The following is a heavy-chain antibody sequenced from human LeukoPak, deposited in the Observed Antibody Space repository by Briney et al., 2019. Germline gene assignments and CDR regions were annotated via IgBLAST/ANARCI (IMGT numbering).Heavy chain of an antibody. J-gene: IGHJ4*02. Sequence: SETLSLTCTVSGASISSYYWSWIRQPPGKGLEWIAYIYYSGITNYNPSLKSRVTISVDTSKNQFSLKLSSVTAADTAVYYCAKTGFPGYEKTVDFWGQGTLVTVSS. D-gene: IGHD5-12*01. CDR3: AKTGFPGYEKTVDF. V-gene: IGHV4-59*01. CDR2: IYYSGIT. CDR1: GASISSYY.